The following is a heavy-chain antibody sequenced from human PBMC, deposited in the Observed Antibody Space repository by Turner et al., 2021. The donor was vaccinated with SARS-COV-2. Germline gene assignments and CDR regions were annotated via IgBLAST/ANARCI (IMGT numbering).Heavy chain of an antibody. V-gene: IGHV3-9*01. J-gene: IGHJ6*02. CDR3: AKDSATGYYYYGMDV. CDR2: ISWNSGSI. CDR1: GFTFDDYA. Sequence: EVQLVESGGGLVQPSRSLRLSWAASGFTFDDYAMHWVRQAPGKGLEWVSCISWNSGSIGYADSVKGRFTISRDNAKNSLYLQMNSLRAEDTALYYCAKDSATGYYYYGMDVWGQGTTVTVSS. D-gene: IGHD2-15*01.